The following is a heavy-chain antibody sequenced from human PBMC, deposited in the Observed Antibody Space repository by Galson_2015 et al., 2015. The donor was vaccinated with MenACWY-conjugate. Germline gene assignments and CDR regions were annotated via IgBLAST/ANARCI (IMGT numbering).Heavy chain of an antibody. CDR2: ISYSGST. V-gene: IGHV4-59*01. D-gene: IGHD6-13*01. J-gene: IGHJ5*02. Sequence: ETLSLTCTVSGGSISDYYWSWIRQPPGKGLEWIGYISYSGSTDYNPSLQSRVTVSVDTSKNQFSLRLTSVTAADTAVYFCARAWSSSWSDPWGQGTLVTVSS. CDR1: GGSISDYY. CDR3: ARAWSSSWSDP.